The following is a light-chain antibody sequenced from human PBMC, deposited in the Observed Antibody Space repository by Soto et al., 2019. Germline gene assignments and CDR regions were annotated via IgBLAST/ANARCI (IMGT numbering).Light chain of an antibody. CDR2: AAS. V-gene: IGKV1-39*01. J-gene: IGKJ5*01. CDR1: QSISTF. CDR3: QQSYSPPIT. Sequence: DIQLTQSPSSLSASVGDRVTITCRASQSISTFLSWYQQKPGKAPKLLIYAASSLQTGVPSRFSGSGSGTDFTLTISSLQPEDFVTYYCQQSYSPPITFGQGTRLEIK.